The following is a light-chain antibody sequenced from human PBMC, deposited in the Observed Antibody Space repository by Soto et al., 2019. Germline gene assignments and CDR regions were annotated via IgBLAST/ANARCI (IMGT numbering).Light chain of an antibody. V-gene: IGKV1-5*03. Sequence: DIQMTQSPSSLSASVGDRVTITCRASQTISSRLAWYQQKPGQPPKLLIYKATNLQTGVASRFSGSGSGTEFSLTISSLQPDDFAVYYCQQYNEFQYTFGQGTRLDI. J-gene: IGKJ2*01. CDR2: KAT. CDR3: QQYNEFQYT. CDR1: QTISSR.